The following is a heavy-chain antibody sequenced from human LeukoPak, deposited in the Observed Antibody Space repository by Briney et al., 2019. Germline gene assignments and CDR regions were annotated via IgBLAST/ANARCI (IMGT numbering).Heavy chain of an antibody. CDR2: INLDGSEK. D-gene: IGHD2-2*01. CDR3: ARIRRVRSTSLDAFDI. V-gene: IGHV3-7*03. CDR1: GFTLSSYW. Sequence: GGSLRLSCAASGFTLSSYWITWVRQAPGKGLEWVANINLDGSEKNYVDSVKGRFTISRDNAKNSLYLQMNSLRAEDTAVYYCARIRRVRSTSLDAFDIWGQATMVTVSS. J-gene: IGHJ3*02.